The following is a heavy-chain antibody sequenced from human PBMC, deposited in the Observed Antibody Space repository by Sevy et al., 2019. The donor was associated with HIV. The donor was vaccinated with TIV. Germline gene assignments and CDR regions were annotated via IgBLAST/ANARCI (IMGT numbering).Heavy chain of an antibody. CDR2: FSFGCGEL. Sequence: GGPLRLSCTASGFTFSKYSMSWVRQPPGKGLEWVSTFSFGCGELNYADSVKGRFSISRDNSKSSVYLQMNNLRPGDMAVYYCAREGCTKPHDYWGQGTLVTVSS. CDR1: GFTFSKYS. J-gene: IGHJ4*02. D-gene: IGHD2-8*01. CDR3: AREGCTKPHDY. V-gene: IGHV3-23*01.